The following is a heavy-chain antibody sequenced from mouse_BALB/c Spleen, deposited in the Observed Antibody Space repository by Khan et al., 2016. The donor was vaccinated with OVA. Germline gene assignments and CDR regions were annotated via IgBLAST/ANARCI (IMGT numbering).Heavy chain of an antibody. CDR1: GFSLTNYG. CDR3: ARQPYYHYNIMDY. D-gene: IGHD2-10*01. Sequence: QVQLKQSGPGLVAPSQSLSITCPISGFSLTNYGVHWVRQPPGKGLEWLVVIWSDGSTTYNSALKSRLTISKDNSKSQVFLKMNSLQTDDTAMYFCARQPYYHYNIMDYWGQGTSVTGSS. J-gene: IGHJ4*01. CDR2: IWSDGST. V-gene: IGHV2-6-1*01.